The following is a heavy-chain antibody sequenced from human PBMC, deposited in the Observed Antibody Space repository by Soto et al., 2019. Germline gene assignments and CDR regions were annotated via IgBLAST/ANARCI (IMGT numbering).Heavy chain of an antibody. CDR2: MDYSGST. V-gene: IGHV4-39*01. CDR3: ARRGYCSGGSCYGYFDY. CDR1: GGSISSSSYY. D-gene: IGHD2-15*01. J-gene: IGHJ4*02. Sequence: SETLSLTCTVSGGSISSSSYYWGWIRQPPGKGLEWIGSMDYSGSTYYNPSLKSRVTISVDTSKNQFSLKLSSVTAADTAVYYCARRGYCSGGSCYGYFDYWGQGTLVT.